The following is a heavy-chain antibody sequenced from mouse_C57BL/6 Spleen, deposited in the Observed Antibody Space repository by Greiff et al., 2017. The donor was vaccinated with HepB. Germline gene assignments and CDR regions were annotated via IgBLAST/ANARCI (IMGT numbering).Heavy chain of an antibody. Sequence: VKLQQPGAELVRPGTSVKLSCKASGYTFTSYWMHWVKQRPGQGLEWIGVIDPSDSYTNYNQKFKGKATLTVDTSSSTAYMQLSSLTSEDSAVYYCARPLTGTRDWYFDVWGTGTTVTVSS. J-gene: IGHJ1*03. V-gene: IGHV1-59*01. D-gene: IGHD4-1*01. CDR1: GYTFTSYW. CDR2: IDPSDSYT. CDR3: ARPLTGTRDWYFDV.